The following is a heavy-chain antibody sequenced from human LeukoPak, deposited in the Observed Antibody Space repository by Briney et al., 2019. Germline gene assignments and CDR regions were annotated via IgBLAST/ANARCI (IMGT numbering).Heavy chain of an antibody. V-gene: IGHV5-51*01. Sequence: GESLKISCKGSGYSFTSYWIGWVRQMPGKGLEWMGIIYPGDSDTRYSPSFQGQVTISADKSISTAYLQWSSLKASDTAMYYCARASDSSGYDLGPDYWGQGTLVTVSS. J-gene: IGHJ4*02. CDR1: GYSFTSYW. CDR2: IYPGDSDT. D-gene: IGHD3-22*01. CDR3: ARASDSSGYDLGPDY.